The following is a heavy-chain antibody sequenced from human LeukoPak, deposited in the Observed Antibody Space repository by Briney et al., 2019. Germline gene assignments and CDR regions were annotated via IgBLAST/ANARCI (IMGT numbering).Heavy chain of an antibody. D-gene: IGHD1-26*01. Sequence: QSGGSLLLSCAASGFTFSSYSMNWVRQAPGKGLEWVSYISSSSSTIYYADSVKGRFTISRDNAKNSLYLQMNSLRAEDTAVYYCARDKEWELSRSAFDIWGQGTMVTVSS. J-gene: IGHJ3*02. V-gene: IGHV3-48*01. CDR1: GFTFSSYS. CDR2: ISSSSSTI. CDR3: ARDKEWELSRSAFDI.